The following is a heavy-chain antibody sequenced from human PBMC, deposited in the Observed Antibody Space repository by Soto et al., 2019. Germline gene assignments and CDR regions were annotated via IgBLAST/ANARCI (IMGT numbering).Heavy chain of an antibody. CDR3: ATKGSSRFY. CDR1: GVSISSHEW. D-gene: IGHD6-13*01. Sequence: QVQLQESGPGLVKPSGTLSLTCVVSGVSISSHEWWTWVRQPPGKGLEWIGESHESGNTNYNSSLGSRVTISVXXSXXXXXXXXXXXXXXXXXXXXXATKGSSRFYWGQGTLVTVSS. J-gene: IGHJ4*02. CDR2: SHESGNT. V-gene: IGHV4-4*02.